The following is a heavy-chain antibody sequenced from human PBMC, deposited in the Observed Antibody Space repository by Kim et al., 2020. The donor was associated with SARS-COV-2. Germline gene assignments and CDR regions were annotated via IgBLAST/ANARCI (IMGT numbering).Heavy chain of an antibody. CDR3: ARWGITGTTGDY. CDR2: IYYSGST. J-gene: IGHJ4*02. CDR1: GGSISSYY. D-gene: IGHD1-20*01. V-gene: IGHV4-59*01. Sequence: SETLSLTCTVSGGSISSYYWSWIRQPPGKGLEWIGYIYYSGSTNYNPSLKSRVTISVDTSKNQFSLKLSSVTAADTAVYYCARWGITGTTGDYWGQGTLVTVSS.